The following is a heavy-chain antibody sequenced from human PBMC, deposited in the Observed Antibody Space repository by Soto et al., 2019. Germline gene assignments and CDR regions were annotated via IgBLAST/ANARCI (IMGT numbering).Heavy chain of an antibody. V-gene: IGHV3-23*01. D-gene: IGHD3-3*01. Sequence: GGSLRLSCAASGFTFSSYAMSWVRQAPGKGLEWVSAISGSGGSTYYADSVKGRFTTSRDNSKNTLYLQMNSLRAEDTAVYYCAKSYYDFWSGYYYFDYWGQGTLVTVSS. CDR1: GFTFSSYA. J-gene: IGHJ4*02. CDR2: ISGSGGST. CDR3: AKSYYDFWSGYYYFDY.